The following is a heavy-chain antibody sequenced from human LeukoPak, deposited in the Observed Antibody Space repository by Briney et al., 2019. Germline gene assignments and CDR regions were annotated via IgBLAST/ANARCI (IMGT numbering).Heavy chain of an antibody. CDR1: GGSISSYY. V-gene: IGHV4-59*01. CDR2: IYYSGST. D-gene: IGHD3-22*01. CDR3: ARGGSGYLFDY. J-gene: IGHJ4*02. Sequence: PSETLSLTCTVSGGSISSYYWSWVRQPPGKALEWIGDIYYSGSTNYNPSLKSRVTMSVDTSKNQFSLKLSSVSAADTAVYYCARGGSGYLFDYWGQGTLVTVSS.